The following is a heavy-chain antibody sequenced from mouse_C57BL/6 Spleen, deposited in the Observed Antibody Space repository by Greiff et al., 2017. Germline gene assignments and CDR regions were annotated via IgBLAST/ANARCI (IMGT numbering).Heavy chain of an antibody. V-gene: IGHV5-17*01. CDR3: ARRAGNWYFDV. CDR2: ISSGSSTI. Sequence: EVKVVESGGGLVKPGGSLKLSCAASGFTFSDYGMHWVRQAPEKGLEWVAYISSGSSTIYYADTVKGRFTISRDNAKNTLFRQMTSLRSEDTAMYYCARRAGNWYFDVWGTGTTGTVSS. CDR1: GFTFSDYG. J-gene: IGHJ1*03. D-gene: IGHD3-1*01.